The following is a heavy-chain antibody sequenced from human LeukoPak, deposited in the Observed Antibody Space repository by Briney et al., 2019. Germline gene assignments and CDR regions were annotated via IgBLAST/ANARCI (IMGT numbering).Heavy chain of an antibody. Sequence: ASVKVSCKASGYTFTSYGISWVRQAPGQGLEWMGWISAYNGNTNYAQKLQGRVTMTTDTSTSTAYMELRSLRSDDTAVYYCARCGVTIFGVAPYYMDVWGKGTTVTVSS. CDR2: ISAYNGNT. CDR1: GYTFTSYG. J-gene: IGHJ6*03. CDR3: ARCGVTIFGVAPYYMDV. V-gene: IGHV1-18*01. D-gene: IGHD3-3*01.